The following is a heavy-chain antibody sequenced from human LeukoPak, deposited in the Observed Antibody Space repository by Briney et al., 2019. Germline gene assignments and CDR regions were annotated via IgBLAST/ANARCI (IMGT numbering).Heavy chain of an antibody. CDR3: ARNLYTPSGWTDVFEI. CDR2: INPNSGDT. V-gene: IGHV1-2*02. Sequence: PGASVKVSCKASGYTFTDYYMHWVRQAPGQGFEWLGWINPNSGDTNYPEKFRGRVTKTCDTSITTAYMELSRLTSDDTAVYYCARNLYTPSGWTDVFEIWGQGTMVTVAS. D-gene: IGHD6-19*01. CDR1: GYTFTDYY. J-gene: IGHJ3*02.